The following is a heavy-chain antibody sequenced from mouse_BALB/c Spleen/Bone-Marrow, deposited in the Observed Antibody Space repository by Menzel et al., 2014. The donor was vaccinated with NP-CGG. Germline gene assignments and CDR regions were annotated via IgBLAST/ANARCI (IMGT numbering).Heavy chain of an antibody. Sequence: VQLQQSGPSLVKPSQTLSLTCSVTGDSITSGYWNWIRKFPGNKLEYMGYISYGGSTYYNPSPKSRISITRDTSKNQYYLQLNSVTTEDTATYYCARSRDYYGNSLDYWGQGTTLTVSS. CDR1: GDSITSGY. J-gene: IGHJ2*01. D-gene: IGHD2-1*01. V-gene: IGHV3-8*02. CDR2: ISYGGST. CDR3: ARSRDYYGNSLDY.